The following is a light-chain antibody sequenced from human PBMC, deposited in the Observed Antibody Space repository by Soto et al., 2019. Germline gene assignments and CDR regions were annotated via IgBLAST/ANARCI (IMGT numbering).Light chain of an antibody. J-gene: IGKJ4*01. V-gene: IGKV3-20*01. CDR1: QSVGSSY. Sequence: EIVLTQSPGTLSLSPGERATLSCRASQSVGSSYLAWYQQKPGQAPRLLISGTSSRATGIPDRFSGSGSGTDFTLTISRLEPEDFAVYYYQQYRSSPLTFGGGTKVDIK. CDR3: QQYRSSPLT. CDR2: GTS.